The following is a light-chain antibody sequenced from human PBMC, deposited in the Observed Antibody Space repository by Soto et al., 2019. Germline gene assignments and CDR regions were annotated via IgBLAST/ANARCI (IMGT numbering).Light chain of an antibody. V-gene: IGLV1-40*01. CDR2: GNS. CDR3: QSSERGLSGYV. J-gene: IGLJ1*01. CDR1: NSKNGADYD. Sequence: QCVLKQAPSGLWGPGAKVTRPRPLGNSKNGADYDVHWYQQLPGRAPKLLIFGNSNRPSGVPDRFSGSKSGTSASLAVTGLRAEDEAEYYCQSSERGLSGYVFGTGTKVPVL.